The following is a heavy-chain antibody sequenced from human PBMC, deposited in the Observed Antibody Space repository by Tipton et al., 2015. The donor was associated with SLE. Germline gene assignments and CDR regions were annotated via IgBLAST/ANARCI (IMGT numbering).Heavy chain of an antibody. CDR3: ARVQRGPRSFDL. Sequence: LRLSCTVSGGSISSSSYPWAWIRQPAGKGLEWIGRVYATGSTYYNPSLKSRVTISLDSSKNQISLKLSSVSAADTAVYYCARVQRGPRSFDLWGRGTLVTVSS. CDR1: GGSISSSSYP. D-gene: IGHD1-1*01. J-gene: IGHJ2*01. V-gene: IGHV4-61*02. CDR2: VYATGST.